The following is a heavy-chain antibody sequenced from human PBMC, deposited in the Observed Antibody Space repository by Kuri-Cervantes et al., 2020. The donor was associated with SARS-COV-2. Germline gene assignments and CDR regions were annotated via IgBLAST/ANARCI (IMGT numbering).Heavy chain of an antibody. CDR1: GVSISSHD. V-gene: IGHV4-4*07. CDR3: ARGVGTMIVGPTGGFYFDY. J-gene: IGHJ4*02. D-gene: IGHD3-22*01. Sequence: SETLSLTCTVSGVSISSHDWSWIRQPAGKGLEWIGHLYARGTTNYSPSLKSRVTMSRDTSKNQFSLNLRSVTTADTAVYYCARGVGTMIVGPTGGFYFDYWGQGTLVTVSS. CDR2: LYARGTT.